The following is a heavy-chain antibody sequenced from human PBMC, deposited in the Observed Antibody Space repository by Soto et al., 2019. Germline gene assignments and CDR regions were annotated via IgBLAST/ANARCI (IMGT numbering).Heavy chain of an antibody. J-gene: IGHJ5*02. CDR2: IIPIFGTA. CDR3: ARGRIAAAENWFDP. Sequence: QVQLVQSGAEVKKPGSSVKVSCKASGGTFSSYAISWVRQAPGQGLEWMGGIIPIFGTANYAQKFQGRVTITADESTSTADMELSSLRSEDTAVYYCARGRIAAAENWFDPWGQGTLVTVSS. D-gene: IGHD6-13*01. CDR1: GGTFSSYA. V-gene: IGHV1-69*01.